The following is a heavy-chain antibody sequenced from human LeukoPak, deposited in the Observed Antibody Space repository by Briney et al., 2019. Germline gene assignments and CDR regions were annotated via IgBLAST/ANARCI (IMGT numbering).Heavy chain of an antibody. J-gene: IGHJ4*02. CDR1: GYTFTGYY. CDR2: INPNSGGT. D-gene: IGHD3-3*01. Sequence: GASVKVSCKASGYTFTGYYMHWVRQAPGQGLGWMGWINPNSGGTNYAQKFQGRVTMTRDTSISTAYMELSRLRSEDTAIYYCATSVDGLVTIRTYFELWGQGTLVTVSS. V-gene: IGHV1-2*02. CDR3: ATSVDGLVTIRTYFEL.